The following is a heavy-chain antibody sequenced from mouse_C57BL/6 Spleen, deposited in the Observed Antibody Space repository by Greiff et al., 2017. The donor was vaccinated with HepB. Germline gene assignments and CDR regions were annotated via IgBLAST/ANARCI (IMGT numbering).Heavy chain of an antibody. CDR3: TRLPYYAMDY. V-gene: IGHV1-15*01. Sequence: QVQLKESGAELVRPGASVTLSCKASGYTFTDYEMHWVKQTPVHGLEWIGAIDPETGGTAYNQKFKGKAILTADKSSSTAYMELRSLTSEDSAVYYCTRLPYYAMDYWGQGTSVTVSS. CDR1: GYTFTDYE. CDR2: IDPETGGT. J-gene: IGHJ4*01. D-gene: IGHD5-5*01.